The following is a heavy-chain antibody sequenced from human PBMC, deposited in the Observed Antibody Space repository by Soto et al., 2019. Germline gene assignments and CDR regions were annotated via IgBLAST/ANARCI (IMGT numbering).Heavy chain of an antibody. D-gene: IGHD3-22*01. CDR1: GYTFTSYG. J-gene: IGHJ4*02. V-gene: IGHV1-18*04. CDR3: ARDTLDYYDSSGIDY. CDR2: ISAYNGNT. Sequence: ASVKVSCKASGYTFTSYGISWVRQAPGQGLEWMGWISAYNGNTNYAQKLQGRVTMTTDTSTSTAYMELRSLRSDDTAVYYCARDTLDYYDSSGIDYWGQGTMVTVSS.